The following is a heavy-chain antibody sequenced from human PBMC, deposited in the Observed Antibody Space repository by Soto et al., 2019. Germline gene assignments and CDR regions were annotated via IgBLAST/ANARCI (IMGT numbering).Heavy chain of an antibody. CDR2: ISSSSSTI. D-gene: IGHD2-2*03. J-gene: IGHJ4*02. Sequence: EVQLVESGGGLVQPGGSLRLSCAASGFTFSSYSMNWVRQAPGKGLEWVSYISSSSSTIYYADSVKGRFTISRDNAKNSLYLQMNSLRDEDTAVYYCARDSPATKMDIVLVPAAYFDYWGQGTLVTVSS. CDR1: GFTFSSYS. CDR3: ARDSPATKMDIVLVPAAYFDY. V-gene: IGHV3-48*02.